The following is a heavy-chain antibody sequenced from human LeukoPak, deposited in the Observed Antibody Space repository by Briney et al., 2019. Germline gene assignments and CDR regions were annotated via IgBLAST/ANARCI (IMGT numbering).Heavy chain of an antibody. D-gene: IGHD2-15*01. Sequence: GGSLSLSCAASGFSFSTYWMNWVRQAPGKGLEWVANIDQDGSEKHYVDSVKGRLSISRENARNSLYLQMNSLRAEDTAVYYCARALYPNAGLFDYWGQGTLVTVSS. CDR1: GFSFSTYW. CDR3: ARALYPNAGLFDY. CDR2: IDQDGSEK. J-gene: IGHJ4*02. V-gene: IGHV3-7*01.